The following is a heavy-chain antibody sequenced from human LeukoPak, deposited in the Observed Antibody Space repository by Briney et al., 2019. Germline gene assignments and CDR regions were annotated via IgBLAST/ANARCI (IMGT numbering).Heavy chain of an antibody. D-gene: IGHD3-10*01. CDR3: AKAGRGGAITMIRGVKRDYYYMDV. CDR2: ISGSGGRT. J-gene: IGHJ6*03. Sequence: GGSLRLSCAASGFTFINYGMTWVRQAPGKGLEWVSAISGSGGRTYYADSVKGRFTISRDNSKNTLYLLMNSLRAEDTAVYYCAKAGRGGAITMIRGVKRDYYYMDVWGKGTTVTISS. CDR1: GFTFINYG. V-gene: IGHV3-23*01.